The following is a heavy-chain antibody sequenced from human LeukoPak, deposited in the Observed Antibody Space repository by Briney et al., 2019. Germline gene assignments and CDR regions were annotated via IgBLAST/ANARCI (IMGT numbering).Heavy chain of an antibody. J-gene: IGHJ4*02. CDR2: ISYSGSP. D-gene: IGHD1-20*01. Sequence: SETLSLTCTVCGGSIRSNYWRWIRQPPGRGVEWFGYISYSGSPNYNPSLKSRVTISIDPSKNQVSLRLDSVTAADPAVYYCARVTGGRNDYWGQGILVTVSS. V-gene: IGHV4-59*01. CDR1: GGSIRSNY. CDR3: ARVTGGRNDY.